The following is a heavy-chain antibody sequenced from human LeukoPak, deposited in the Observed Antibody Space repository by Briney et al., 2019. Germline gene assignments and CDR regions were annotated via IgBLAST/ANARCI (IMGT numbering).Heavy chain of an antibody. Sequence: GSLRLSCAASGFTFSSYAMSWVRRAPGKGLEWVSAISGSGGSTYYADSVKGRFTISRDNSKNTLYLQMNSLRAEDTAVYYCAREDIVVVPAAMRPYSSGWYDWGQGTLVTVSS. CDR2: ISGSGGST. V-gene: IGHV3-23*01. J-gene: IGHJ4*02. CDR3: AREDIVVVPAAMRPYSSGWYD. D-gene: IGHD2-2*01. CDR1: GFTFSSYA.